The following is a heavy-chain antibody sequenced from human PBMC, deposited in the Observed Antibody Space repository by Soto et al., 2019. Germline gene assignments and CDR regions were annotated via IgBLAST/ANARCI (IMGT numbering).Heavy chain of an antibody. CDR3: ARGEAGYNYGIRNYYGMEV. Sequence: WETLSLTCTVSGVSISSYYWSWIRQPPGKGLEWIGYIYYSGSTNYSPSLKSRIIISLDTSKNQFSLKVSSVTAADTAVYYCARGEAGYNYGIRNYYGMEVWGPGTTFTVSS. J-gene: IGHJ6*02. CDR1: GVSISSYY. V-gene: IGHV4-59*01. CDR2: IYYSGST. D-gene: IGHD5-18*01.